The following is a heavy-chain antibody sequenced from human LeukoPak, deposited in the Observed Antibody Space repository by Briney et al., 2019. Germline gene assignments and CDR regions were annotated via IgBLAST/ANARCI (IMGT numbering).Heavy chain of an antibody. D-gene: IGHD1-1*01. V-gene: IGHV1-2*02. CDR1: EYTFIGYY. CDR3: ARVQVSDDNWGFFDY. J-gene: IGHJ4*02. CDR2: INPNSGGS. Sequence: ASVKVSCKASEYTFIGYYVHWARQAPGQGLEWMGWINPNSGGSNCAQKFQGRVTMTRETSISTAYMELSRLSSDDTAVYYCARVQVSDDNWGFFDYWGQGTLVTVSS.